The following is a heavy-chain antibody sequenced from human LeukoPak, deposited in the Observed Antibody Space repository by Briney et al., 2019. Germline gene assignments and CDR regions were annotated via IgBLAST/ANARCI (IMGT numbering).Heavy chain of an antibody. CDR3: AKGLGGSYYDFGIDV. V-gene: IGHV3-23*01. J-gene: IGHJ6*02. Sequence: GGSLRLSCAASGFTFSSYAMSWVRQAPGKGLEWVSAISGSGGSTYYADSVKGRFTISRDNSKNTLYLQMNSLRAEDTAVYYCAKGLGGSYYDFGIDVWDQGSTVTVSS. CDR2: ISGSGGST. D-gene: IGHD3-10*01. CDR1: GFTFSSYA.